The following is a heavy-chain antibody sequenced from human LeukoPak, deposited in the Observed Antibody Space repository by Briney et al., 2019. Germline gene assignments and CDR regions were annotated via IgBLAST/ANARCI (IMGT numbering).Heavy chain of an antibody. D-gene: IGHD2-8*01. Sequence: GSLRLSCAASGFTFSEYAMNWVRQAPGKGLEWVSVVGGDDATYYTDSVKGRLTISRDNTKKTLSLQMNSLRLEDTAVYYCAKDSRARNGIYDPFDIWGQGTMVTVSS. J-gene: IGHJ3*02. CDR2: VGGDDAT. CDR1: GFTFSEYA. V-gene: IGHV3-23*01. CDR3: AKDSRARNGIYDPFDI.